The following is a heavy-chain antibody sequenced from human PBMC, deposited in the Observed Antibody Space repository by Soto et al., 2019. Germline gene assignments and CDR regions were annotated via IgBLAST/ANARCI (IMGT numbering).Heavy chain of an antibody. J-gene: IGHJ6*02. V-gene: IGHV4-59*01. CDR2: LYNSGSN. CDR1: GGSIRSCD. Sequence: QVRLQESGPGLVKPSETLSLTCTVSGGSIRSCDWSWIRQAPGTGLEWIGYLYNSGSNVYNTTHKSRVTISVDTSKNQFSMKMNSVTAADTAVYYCARDVWCYCGTDCYPLDVWGQGTPVTVSS. D-gene: IGHD2-21*02. CDR3: ARDVWCYCGTDCYPLDV.